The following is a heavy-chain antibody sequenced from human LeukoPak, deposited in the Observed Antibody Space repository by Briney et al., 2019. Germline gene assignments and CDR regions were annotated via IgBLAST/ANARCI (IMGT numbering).Heavy chain of an antibody. J-gene: IGHJ4*02. D-gene: IGHD3-22*01. Sequence: PSETLSLTCTVSGGSISSYYWSWIRQPPGKGLEWIGYIYYSGSTNYNPSLKSRVTISVDTSKDQFSLKLSSVTAADTAVYYCARLVHTYYYDSSGYYRFYYFDYWGQGTLVTVSS. CDR2: IYYSGST. CDR1: GGSISSYY. CDR3: ARLVHTYYYDSSGYYRFYYFDY. V-gene: IGHV4-59*08.